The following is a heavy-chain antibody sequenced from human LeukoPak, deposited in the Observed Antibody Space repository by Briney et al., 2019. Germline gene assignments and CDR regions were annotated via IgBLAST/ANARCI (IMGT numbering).Heavy chain of an antibody. Sequence: SETLSLTCTVSGNSTRSGDNYWSWIRQPAGKGLEWIGRIYTSGSTNYNPSLKSRVTISGDTSKNQFSLRLSSVTAADTAVYYCARASYSYDINGWVPFDYWGQGTLVTVSS. D-gene: IGHD3-22*01. CDR1: GNSTRSGDNY. V-gene: IGHV4-61*02. CDR3: ARASYSYDINGWVPFDY. J-gene: IGHJ4*02. CDR2: IYTSGST.